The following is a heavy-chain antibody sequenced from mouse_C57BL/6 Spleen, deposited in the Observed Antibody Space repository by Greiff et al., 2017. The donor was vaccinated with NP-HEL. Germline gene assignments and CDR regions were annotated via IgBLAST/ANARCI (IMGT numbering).Heavy chain of an antibody. CDR1: GYTFTDYY. CDR2: INPYNGGT. V-gene: IGHV1-19*01. J-gene: IGHJ1*03. CDR3: ARLEYGSSEGYFDV. Sequence: EVQLQQSGPVLVKPGASVKMSCKASGYTFTDYYMNWVKQSHGKSLEWIGVINPYNGGTSYNQKFKGKATLTVDKSSSTAYMELNSLTSEDSAVYYCARLEYGSSEGYFDVWGTGTTVTVSS. D-gene: IGHD1-1*01.